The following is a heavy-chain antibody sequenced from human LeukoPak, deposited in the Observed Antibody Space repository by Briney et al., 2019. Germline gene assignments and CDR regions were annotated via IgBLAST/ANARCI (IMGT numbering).Heavy chain of an antibody. Sequence: PSETLSLTCAVYGGSFSGYYWSWTRQPPGKGLEWIGEINHSGSTNYNPSLKSRVTISVDTSKNQFSLKLSSVTAADTAVYYCARYCSSTSCYAGFDYWGQGTLVTVSS. CDR2: INHSGST. D-gene: IGHD2-2*01. CDR3: ARYCSSTSCYAGFDY. V-gene: IGHV4-34*01. J-gene: IGHJ4*02. CDR1: GGSFSGYY.